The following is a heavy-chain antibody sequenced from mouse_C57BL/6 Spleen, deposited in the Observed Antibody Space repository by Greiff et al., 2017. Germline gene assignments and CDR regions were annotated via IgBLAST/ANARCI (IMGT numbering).Heavy chain of an antibody. J-gene: IGHJ2*01. CDR2: IYPGDGDT. CDR3: ATKAAQATHFDD. Sequence: QVLLQQSGPELVKPGALVKISCTASGYAFSSSWMYWVKQRPGKGLEWIGRIYPGDGDTNYKGKFKGKAIPTADKSTSTAYMQLSSLPSEDSAVSFCATKAAQATHFDDWGQGTTLTVSS. CDR1: GYAFSSSW. V-gene: IGHV1-82*01. D-gene: IGHD3-2*02.